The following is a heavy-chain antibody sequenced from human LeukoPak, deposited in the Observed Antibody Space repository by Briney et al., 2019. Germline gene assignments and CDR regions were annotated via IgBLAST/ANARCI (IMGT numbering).Heavy chain of an antibody. CDR3: ATRLTYYYGSGSLGSFDY. D-gene: IGHD3-10*01. CDR2: FDPEDGET. CDR1: GYTLTELS. V-gene: IGHV1-24*01. J-gene: IGHJ4*02. Sequence: GASVKVSCKVSGYTLTELSMHWVRQAPGKGLEWMGGFDPEDGETIYAQKFQGRVTMTEDTSTDTAYMELSSLRSEDTAVYYCATRLTYYYGSGSLGSFDYWGQGTLVTVSS.